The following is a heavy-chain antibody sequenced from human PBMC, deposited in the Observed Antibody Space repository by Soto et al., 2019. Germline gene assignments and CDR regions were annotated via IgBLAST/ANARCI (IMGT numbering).Heavy chain of an antibody. CDR3: ARVSGYDCMDV. Sequence: ASVKVSCKASGYTFTSYAMHWVRQAPGQRLEWMGWINAGKGNTKYSQKFKGRVTITRDKSASTAYMELSSLRSEDTAVYYCARVSGYDCMDVWGKGTTVTVSS. D-gene: IGHD5-12*01. V-gene: IGHV1-3*01. J-gene: IGHJ6*03. CDR1: GYTFTSYA. CDR2: INAGKGNT.